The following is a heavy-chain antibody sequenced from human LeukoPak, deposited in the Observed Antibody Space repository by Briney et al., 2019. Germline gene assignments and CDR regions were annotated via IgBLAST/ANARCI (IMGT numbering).Heavy chain of an antibody. CDR2: ISTSSSYI. CDR3: ARDGTVVVRAFDI. Sequence: GGSLRLSCEASGFTFSSFGMNWVRQAPGKGLEWVSYISTSSSYIYYADSVRGRFTISRDNAENSLFLQMNSLRAEDTAVYYCARDGTVVVRAFDIWGQGTEVTVSS. V-gene: IGHV3-21*06. D-gene: IGHD2-2*01. J-gene: IGHJ3*02. CDR1: GFTFSSFG.